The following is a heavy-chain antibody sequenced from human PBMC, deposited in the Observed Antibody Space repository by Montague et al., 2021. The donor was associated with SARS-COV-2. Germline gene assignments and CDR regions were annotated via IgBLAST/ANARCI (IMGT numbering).Heavy chain of an antibody. V-gene: IGHV4-38-2*02. J-gene: IGHJ4*02. CDR1: GYSISSGYY. CDR3: ARSQDCSTTSCRFDY. Sequence: SETLSLTCTVSGYSISSGYYWGWIRQPPGKGPEWIGSIYHSGSTYYNPSLKSRVTISVDTSKNQFSLKLSSVTAADTAVYYCARSQDCSTTSCRFDYWGQGTLVTVSS. CDR2: IYHSGST. D-gene: IGHD2-2*01.